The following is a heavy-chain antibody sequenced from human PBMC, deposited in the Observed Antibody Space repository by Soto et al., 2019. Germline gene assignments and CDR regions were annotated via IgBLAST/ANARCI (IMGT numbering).Heavy chain of an antibody. Sequence: EVQLVESGGGLVQPGGSLRLSCAASGFTFSTYWMHWIRQVPGKGLEWVSRINSDASHTYYADSVKGRFTISRDNAKNTLCLEMNSLRAEDTAVYYCVRDGHCLTTSCYGNWFDPWGQGTLVTVSS. CDR3: VRDGHCLTTSCYGNWFDP. D-gene: IGHD2-2*01. V-gene: IGHV3-74*01. J-gene: IGHJ5*02. CDR1: GFTFSTYW. CDR2: INSDASHT.